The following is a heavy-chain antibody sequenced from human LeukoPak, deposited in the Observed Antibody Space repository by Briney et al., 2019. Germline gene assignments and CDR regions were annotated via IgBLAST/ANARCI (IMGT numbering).Heavy chain of an antibody. CDR3: ARVVAVAGNDY. V-gene: IGHV3-21*01. CDR2: ISSSSSYI. D-gene: IGHD6-19*01. CDR1: GFTFSSYS. Sequence: GGSLRLSCAASGFTFSSYSMNWVRQAPGKGLEWVSSISSSSSYIYYADSVKGRFTVSRDNAKNSLYLQMNSLRAEDTAVYYCARVVAVAGNDYWGQGTLVTVSS. J-gene: IGHJ4*02.